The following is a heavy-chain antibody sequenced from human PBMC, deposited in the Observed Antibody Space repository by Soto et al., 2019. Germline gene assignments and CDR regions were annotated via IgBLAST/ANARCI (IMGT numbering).Heavy chain of an antibody. CDR3: ARGVVVVAATTDAFDI. J-gene: IGHJ3*02. V-gene: IGHV1-2*04. Sequence: SGKVSCKASGYTFTGYYMHWVRQAPGRGLEWMGWINPNSGGTNYAQKFQGWVTMTRDTSISTAYMELSRLRSDDTAVYYCARGVVVVAATTDAFDIWGQGTMVTVSS. CDR2: INPNSGGT. D-gene: IGHD2-15*01. CDR1: GYTFTGYY.